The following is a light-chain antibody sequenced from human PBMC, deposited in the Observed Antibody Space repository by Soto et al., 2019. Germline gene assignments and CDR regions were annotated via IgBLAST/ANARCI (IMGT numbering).Light chain of an antibody. J-gene: IGKJ2*01. CDR2: GAS. CDR3: QQYMT. Sequence: EIVLTQSPGTLYLSPGERATLSCRASQSVSSSYLAWYQQKPGQAPRLLIYGASSRATGIPDRFSGSGSGTDFTLTISRLEPEDFAVYYCQQYMTFGQGTKLEIK. V-gene: IGKV3-20*01. CDR1: QSVSSSY.